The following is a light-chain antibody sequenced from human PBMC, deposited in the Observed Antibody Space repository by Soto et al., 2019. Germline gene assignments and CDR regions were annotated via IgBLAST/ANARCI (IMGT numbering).Light chain of an antibody. CDR3: QEYKTWT. CDR1: ESVSTI. V-gene: IGKV3-15*01. CDR2: GAS. J-gene: IGKJ1*01. Sequence: DIEMTQSPDTLSLAPGERVTIACSASESVSTILAWDQQKARQAPRLLIYGASTMATGIPARFSGSGSGTEFTLTISRLQPEDFETYHCQEYKTWTFGQGTKVDIK.